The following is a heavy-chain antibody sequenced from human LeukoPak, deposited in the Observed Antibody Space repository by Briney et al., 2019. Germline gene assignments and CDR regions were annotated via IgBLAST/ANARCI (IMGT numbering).Heavy chain of an antibody. V-gene: IGHV4-39*06. J-gene: IGHJ4*02. CDR3: ARGYDFWSGYYVRQYYFDY. CDR1: GGSISSSSYY. Sequence: PSETLSLTCTVSGGSISSSSYYWGWIRQPPGKGLEWIGSIYYSGSTYYNPSLKSRVTISVDTSKNQFPLKLSSVTAADTAVYYCARGYDFWSGYYVRQYYFDYWGQGTLVTVSS. D-gene: IGHD3-3*01. CDR2: IYYSGST.